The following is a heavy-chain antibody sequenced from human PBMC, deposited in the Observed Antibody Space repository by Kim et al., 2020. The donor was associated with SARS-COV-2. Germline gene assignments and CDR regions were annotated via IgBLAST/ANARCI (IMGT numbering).Heavy chain of an antibody. CDR3: ARKRGSSSWYFQH. CDR1: GFTFSSYA. V-gene: IGHV3-30-3*01. J-gene: IGHJ1*01. CDR2: ISYDGSNK. D-gene: IGHD6-13*01. Sequence: GGSLRLSCAASGFTFSSYAMHWVRQAPGKGLEWVAVISYDGSNKYYADSVKGRFTISRDNSKNTLYLQMNSLRAEDTAVYYCARKRGSSSWYFQHWGQGTLVTVSS.